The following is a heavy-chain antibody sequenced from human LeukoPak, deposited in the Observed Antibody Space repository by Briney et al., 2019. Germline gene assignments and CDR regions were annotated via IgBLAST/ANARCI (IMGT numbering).Heavy chain of an antibody. D-gene: IGHD3-22*01. V-gene: IGHV3-23*01. Sequence: PLGLLRLSCADSGFTVSSEAMGWVRQPPGKRLEWVSAISGSGGSTYYADSVKGRFTISRDNSKNTLYLQMNSLRAEDTAVYYCARPHYYDSSGYYYVDYFDYWGQGSLVTVSS. CDR1: GFTVSSEA. CDR2: ISGSGGST. J-gene: IGHJ4*02. CDR3: ARPHYYDSSGYYYVDYFDY.